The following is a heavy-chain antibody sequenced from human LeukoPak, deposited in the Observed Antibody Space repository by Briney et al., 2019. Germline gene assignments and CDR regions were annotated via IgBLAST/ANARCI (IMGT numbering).Heavy chain of an antibody. CDR1: GYSFTTYW. V-gene: IGHV5-51*01. CDR3: ARRMVRGVMDYFDY. D-gene: IGHD3-10*01. CDR2: IYPGDSDT. J-gene: IGHJ4*02. Sequence: GESLKISCKGSGYSFTTYWIGSVRQMPGKGLEWMGIIYPGDSDTRYSPSFQGQVTISADKSINTAYLQWGSLKASDTAMYYCARRMVRGVMDYFDYRGQGTLVTVSS.